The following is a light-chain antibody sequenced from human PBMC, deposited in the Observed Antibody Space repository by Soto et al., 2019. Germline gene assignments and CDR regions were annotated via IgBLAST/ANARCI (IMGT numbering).Light chain of an antibody. CDR2: AVT. V-gene: IGLV2-14*01. CDR1: SSDVGDSNY. CDR3: SSYTSTTSLAS. Sequence: QSVLTQPASVSGSPGQSITISCTGTSSDVGDSNYVSWYQQYPGNAPQLVIYAVTNRPSGVSNRFSGSKSGNTASLTISGLQPEDEADYYCSSYTSTTSLASFGGGTKLTVL. J-gene: IGLJ2*01.